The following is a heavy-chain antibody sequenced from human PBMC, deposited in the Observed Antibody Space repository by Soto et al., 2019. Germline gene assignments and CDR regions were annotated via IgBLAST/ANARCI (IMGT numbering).Heavy chain of an antibody. CDR2: ISGSGGST. CDR3: AKDLSGLPNDP. J-gene: IGHJ5*02. V-gene: IGHV3-23*01. D-gene: IGHD2-15*01. CDR1: GFYFSSYA. Sequence: GGSLSLSCAASGFYFSSYAMSWVRQAPGKGLEWVSAISGSGGSTYYADSVKGRFTISRDNSKNTLYLQMNSLRAEDTAVYYCAKDLSGLPNDPWGQGTLVTVSS.